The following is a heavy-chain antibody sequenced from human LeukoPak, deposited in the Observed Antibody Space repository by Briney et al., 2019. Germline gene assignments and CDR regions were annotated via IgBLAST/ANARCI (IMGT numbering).Heavy chain of an antibody. CDR1: GFSFSTYD. J-gene: IGHJ6*03. V-gene: IGHV3-48*03. CDR2: TTSTGRTT. CDR3: ARLPDPYYYYYMDV. Sequence: GGSLRLSCAASGFSFSTYDMNWVRQAPGKELEWVSYTTSTGRTTYYADSVKGRFTISRDNAKHSLYLQMNSLRVEDTAVYYCARLPDPYYYYYMDVWGKGTTVTVSS.